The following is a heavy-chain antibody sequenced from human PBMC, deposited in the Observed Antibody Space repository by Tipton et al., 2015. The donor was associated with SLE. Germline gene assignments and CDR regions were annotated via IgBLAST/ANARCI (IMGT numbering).Heavy chain of an antibody. D-gene: IGHD4-17*01. J-gene: IGHJ4*02. Sequence: SLRLSCAASGFTFSNYWMSWVRQAQGKGLEWVANIKQDGSENHYVDSVKGRFTISRDNAKNSLYLQMNSLRNEDTALYYCARAGMTTPNSPVDSWGQGTLVTVSS. CDR1: GFTFSNYW. CDR2: IKQDGSEN. V-gene: IGHV3-7*01. CDR3: ARAGMTTPNSPVDS.